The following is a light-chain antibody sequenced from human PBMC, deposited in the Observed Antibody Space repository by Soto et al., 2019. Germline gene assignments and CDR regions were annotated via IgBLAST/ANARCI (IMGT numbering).Light chain of an antibody. J-gene: IGLJ2*01. CDR1: ISDVGGYNY. CDR2: EVT. V-gene: IGLV2-14*01. CDR3: SSYTSTSTVV. Sequence: QSALTQPASVSGSPGQSITISCTGTISDVGGYNYVSWYQQHPGKAPKLMIYEVTNWPSGVSYRFSGSKSGNTASLTISGLQAEDEADYYCSSYTSTSTVVFGGGTKVTVL.